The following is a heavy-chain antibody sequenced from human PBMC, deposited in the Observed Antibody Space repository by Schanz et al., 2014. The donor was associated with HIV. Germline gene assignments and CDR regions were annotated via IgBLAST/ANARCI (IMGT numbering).Heavy chain of an antibody. CDR2: IWYDGNSK. D-gene: IGHD5-18*01. J-gene: IGHJ6*02. CDR1: GFSFSSYV. CDR3: ARDAASHSYGSTMDV. V-gene: IGHV3-33*01. Sequence: QVQVVESGGGVVQPGRSLRLSCAASGFSFSSYVMHWVRQAPGKGLEWVAVIWYDGNSKYYADSVKGRFTISRDNSKNTLYLQMNSLRAEDTAVYYCARDAASHSYGSTMDVWGQGTTVTVSS.